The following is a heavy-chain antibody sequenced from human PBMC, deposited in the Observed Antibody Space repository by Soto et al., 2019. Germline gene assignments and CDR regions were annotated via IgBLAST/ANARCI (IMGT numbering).Heavy chain of an antibody. CDR3: ARDRSSSGWYYFDY. J-gene: IGHJ4*02. CDR1: GGSISSYY. V-gene: IGHV4-4*07. CDR2: IYTSGST. Sequence: QVQLQESGPGLVKPSETLSLTCTVSGGSISSYYWSWIRQPAGKGLEWIGRIYTSGSTNYNPSLKSRVTMSVDTSKNQFSLKLSAVTAADTAVYYCARDRSSSGWYYFDYWGQGTLVTVSS. D-gene: IGHD6-19*01.